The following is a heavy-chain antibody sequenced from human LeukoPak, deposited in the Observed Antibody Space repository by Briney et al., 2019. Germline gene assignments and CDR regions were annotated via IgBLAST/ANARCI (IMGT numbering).Heavy chain of an antibody. V-gene: IGHV3-11*04. CDR1: GFTFSDYY. J-gene: IGHJ4*02. CDR3: ARALADTRGYYLGFDY. D-gene: IGHD3-22*01. CDR2: ITNNGGAM. Sequence: GGSLRLSCVASGFTFSDYYMDWIRQAPGKGLEWISYITNNGGAMFYADSLKGRLTIFRDNAKKALYLQMNSLRPDDTALYYCARALADTRGYYLGFDYWGQGTLVTVSS.